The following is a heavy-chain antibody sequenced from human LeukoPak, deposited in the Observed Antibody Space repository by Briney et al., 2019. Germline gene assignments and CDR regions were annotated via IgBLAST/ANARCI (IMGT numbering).Heavy chain of an antibody. CDR2: IFTSGST. CDR3: SRGGANDL. CDR1: GGSISSDY. J-gene: IGHJ5*02. D-gene: IGHD4/OR15-4a*01. V-gene: IGHV4-4*07. Sequence: SETLSLTCTVSGGSISSDYWSWIRQTAGKGLEWIGRIFTSGSTGYNPSLKSRVTMSLDTSKNQFSLKLSSVTAADTAVYFCSRGGANDLWGQGTLVTVPS.